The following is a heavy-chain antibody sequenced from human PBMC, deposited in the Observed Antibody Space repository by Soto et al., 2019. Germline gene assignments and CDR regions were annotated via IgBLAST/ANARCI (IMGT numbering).Heavy chain of an antibody. CDR3: ARPSIAVAAYFGY. D-gene: IGHD6-19*01. J-gene: IGHJ4*02. CDR1: GGSISSSNYF. V-gene: IGHV4-39*01. CDR2: VYNSGNT. Sequence: SETLSLTCTVSGGSISSSNYFWGWIRQPPGKGLEWIASVYNSGNTHYNPSLKSRVTMFVDTSKNQFSLELTSVTAADTAVYYCARPSIAVAAYFGYWGQGTLVTVSS.